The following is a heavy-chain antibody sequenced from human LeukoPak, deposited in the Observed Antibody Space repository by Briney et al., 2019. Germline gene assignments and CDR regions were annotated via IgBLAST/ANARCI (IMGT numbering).Heavy chain of an antibody. CDR2: ITSGSSYI. V-gene: IGHV3-21*01. J-gene: IGHJ4*02. CDR1: GFTFSSYS. CDR3: ARDHGGSDY. Sequence: PGGSLRLSCAASGFTFSSYSMNWVRQAPGKGPEWVSSITSGSSYIFYADSVKGRFTISRDNAKNSVYLQMSSLRTEDTAVYYCARDHGGSDYWGQGTRVTVSS. D-gene: IGHD3-10*01.